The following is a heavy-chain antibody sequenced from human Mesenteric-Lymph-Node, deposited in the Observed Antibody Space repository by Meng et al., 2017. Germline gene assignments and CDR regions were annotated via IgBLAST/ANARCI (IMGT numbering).Heavy chain of an antibody. V-gene: IGHV4-61*01. J-gene: IGHJ4*02. CDR3: ATQESRDGHNPY. D-gene: IGHD5-24*01. Sequence: QVQLQESGPGLVRPSETLSLTCTVSGGSVSSGSYYWSWIRQPPGKGLEWIGYIYYSGSTNYNPSLKSRVTISVDTSKNQFSLKLSSVTAADTAVYYCATQESRDGHNPYWGQGTLVTVSS. CDR1: GGSVSSGSYY. CDR2: IYYSGST.